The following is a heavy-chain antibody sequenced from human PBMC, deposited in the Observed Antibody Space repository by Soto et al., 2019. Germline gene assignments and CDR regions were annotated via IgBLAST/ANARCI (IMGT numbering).Heavy chain of an antibody. CDR3: ARDGTPQIFMENGHYNYYSGMDA. CDR1: GFSFSFYG. Sequence: QMQLEESGGGVVQPGGSLRLSCGSSGFSFSFYGLHWVRQAPGKWLEVVAFIGYDGTSTHSADSVKGRFTISRDNTRDTLFLRMNSLRAEDTDVYYCARDGTPQIFMENGHYNYYSGMDAWAQGTTVLVSS. D-gene: IGHD1-1*01. V-gene: IGHV3-30*02. CDR2: IGYDGTST. J-gene: IGHJ6*02.